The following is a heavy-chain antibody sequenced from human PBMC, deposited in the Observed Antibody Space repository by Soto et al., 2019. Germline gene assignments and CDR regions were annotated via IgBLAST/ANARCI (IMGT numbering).Heavy chain of an antibody. CDR3: ARDLGHCYNGQCSDQLDF. D-gene: IGHD2-8*01. CDR1: GLTIISTY. Sequence: GVSLILSCSVSGLTIISTYFSLVRQSPGKGLEWVSVIFRTGNTFYTDSVKGRFTISRDTSETMVYLQMTNLKAEDTAVYYCARDLGHCYNGQCSDQLDFWGQGTLVTVSS. J-gene: IGHJ4*02. CDR2: IFRTGNT. V-gene: IGHV3-53*01.